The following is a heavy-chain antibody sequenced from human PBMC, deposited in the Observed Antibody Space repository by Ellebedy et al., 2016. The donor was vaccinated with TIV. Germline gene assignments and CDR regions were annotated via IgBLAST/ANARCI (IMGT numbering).Heavy chain of an antibody. D-gene: IGHD3-16*01. V-gene: IGHV3-74*01. Sequence: PGGSLRLSCAASGFTFTSYRMSWVRQGPGKGLAWVARLNSDGSTSDYAESGKGLFTISRDNAMNTLCLQMKGLRVEDTAVYYCRRDGGWEVAWGQGTLVTVSS. CDR2: LNSDGSTS. CDR1: GFTFTSYR. CDR3: RRDGGWEVA. J-gene: IGHJ5*02.